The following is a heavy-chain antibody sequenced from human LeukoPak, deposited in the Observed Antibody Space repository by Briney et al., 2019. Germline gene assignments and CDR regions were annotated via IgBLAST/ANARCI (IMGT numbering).Heavy chain of an antibody. Sequence: GGSLRLSCAASGFTFSSYAIHWVRQAPGQGLEWMGWINAGNDNKIYSQKFQGRVTITRDTSASTVYMELSSLRSEDTAVYYCASENWFDPWGQGTLVTVSS. J-gene: IGHJ5*02. CDR1: GFTFSSYA. V-gene: IGHV1-3*01. CDR2: INAGNDNK. CDR3: ASENWFDP.